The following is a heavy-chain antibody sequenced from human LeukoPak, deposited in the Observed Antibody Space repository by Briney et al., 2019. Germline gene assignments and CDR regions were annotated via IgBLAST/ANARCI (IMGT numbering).Heavy chain of an antibody. CDR1: GGSISTYY. Sequence: SETLSLTCTVSGGSISTYYWNWIRQPPGKGLEWIGFIYYSGSTSYNPSLKSRVTISVDTSTNQFSLKLSSVTAADTAVYYCAKTIGGGSWDAFDVWGQGTLVAVSS. CDR2: IYYSGST. D-gene: IGHD1-26*01. J-gene: IGHJ3*01. CDR3: AKTIGGGSWDAFDV. V-gene: IGHV4-59*01.